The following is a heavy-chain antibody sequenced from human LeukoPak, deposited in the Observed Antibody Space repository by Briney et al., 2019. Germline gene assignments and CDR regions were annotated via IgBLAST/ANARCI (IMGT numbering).Heavy chain of an antibody. D-gene: IGHD2-15*01. CDR3: ASHLAYCSTGSCSFLDY. CDR1: GFSFSDTA. J-gene: IGHJ4*02. Sequence: GGSLRLSCAASGFSFSDTAMSWGRGAAGEGLEWVSATSADGNGRVYTDSVNGRFSVSRDNSNNMLYLQMNSLRGHDTAVYYCASHLAYCSTGSCSFLDYWGPGALVTVSS. V-gene: IGHV3-23*01. CDR2: TSADGNGR.